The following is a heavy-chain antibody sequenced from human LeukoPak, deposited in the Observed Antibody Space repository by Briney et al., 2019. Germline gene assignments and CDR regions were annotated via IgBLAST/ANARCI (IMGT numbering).Heavy chain of an antibody. CDR3: ARMYYHGSGSYYRHFDY. J-gene: IGHJ4*02. D-gene: IGHD3-10*01. CDR1: GGSISSSSYY. CDR2: IYYSGST. Sequence: PSETLSLTCTVSGGSISSSSYYWGWIRQPPGKGLEWIGSIYYSGSTYYNPSLKSRVTIFVDTSRNQFSLKLSSVTAADTAVYYCARMYYHGSGSYYRHFDYWGQGTLVTVSS. V-gene: IGHV4-39*01.